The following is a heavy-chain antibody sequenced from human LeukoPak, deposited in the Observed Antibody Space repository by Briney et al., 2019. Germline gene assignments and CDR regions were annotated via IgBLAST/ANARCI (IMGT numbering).Heavy chain of an antibody. J-gene: IGHJ5*02. D-gene: IGHD2-21*02. CDR2: IYYSGST. CDR1: GGCISRSGYY. Sequence: SETLSLTCTVSGGCISRSGYYWGWIRQTPGKGLEWIGSIYYSGSTYYNPSLKSRVTISVDTSKNQFSLKLSSVTAADTAVYYCARGGGDLDPKNWFDPWGQGTLVTVSS. CDR3: ARGGGDLDPKNWFDP. V-gene: IGHV4-39*07.